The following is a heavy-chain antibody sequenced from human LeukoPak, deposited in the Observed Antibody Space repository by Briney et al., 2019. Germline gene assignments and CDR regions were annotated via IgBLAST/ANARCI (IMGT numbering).Heavy chain of an antibody. D-gene: IGHD2-2*01. CDR3: ASVYQHGMDV. CDR1: GYTVTSYY. CDR2: VNPSSISA. V-gene: IGHV1-46*01. J-gene: IGHJ6*02. Sequence: GASVKVSCKASGYTVTSYYMHWVRQAPGQGLEWMGIVNPSSISASYAQKSQGRVTMTRDTSTSTVSMELSSLRSDDTAVYYCASVYQHGMDVWGQGTTVTVSS.